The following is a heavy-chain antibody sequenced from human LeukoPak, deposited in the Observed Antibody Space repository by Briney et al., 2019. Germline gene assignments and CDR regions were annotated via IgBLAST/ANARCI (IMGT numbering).Heavy chain of an antibody. CDR2: ITSTTTYT. J-gene: IGHJ3*01. CDR1: GFTFSSYE. V-gene: IGHV3-21*01. CDR3: VRCTFVLHKRCSAFDV. D-gene: IGHD1-1*01. Sequence: GGSLRLSCAASGFTFSSYEMNWVRQAPGKGLEWVSSITSTTTYTYYADSVKGRFTISRDNAKNSLFLQMNSLRAEDTAVYYCVRCTFVLHKRCSAFDVWGQGTMVTVSA.